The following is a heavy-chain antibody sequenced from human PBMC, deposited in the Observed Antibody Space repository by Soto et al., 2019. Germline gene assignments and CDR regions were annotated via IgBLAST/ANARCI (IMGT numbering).Heavy chain of an antibody. CDR3: ARAPPGRDWAGATDY. Sequence: EVQLVESGGGLVQPGGSLRLSCAASGFTFSSYWMHWVRQAPGKGLVWVSRINTDGSSTSYADSVKGRFTISRDNAENTLYLQMNSLRVEDTAIYYCARAPPGRDWAGATDYWGQGTLVTVSS. CDR1: GFTFSSYW. D-gene: IGHD1-26*01. CDR2: INTDGSST. J-gene: IGHJ4*02. V-gene: IGHV3-74*01.